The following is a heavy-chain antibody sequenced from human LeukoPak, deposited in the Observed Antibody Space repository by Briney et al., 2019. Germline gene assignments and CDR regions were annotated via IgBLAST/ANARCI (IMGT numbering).Heavy chain of an antibody. CDR3: ASRKLGNDY. CDR2: IYYTGST. Sequence: PSETLSLTCRVYGESFSDYYCAWIRQPPGKGPEWIGYIYYTGSTTYNPSLKSRVTISADMSKNQFSLKLSSVTAADTAVYYCASRKLGNDYWGQGTLVTVSS. CDR1: GESFSDYY. J-gene: IGHJ4*02. V-gene: IGHV4-59*01. D-gene: IGHD7-27*01.